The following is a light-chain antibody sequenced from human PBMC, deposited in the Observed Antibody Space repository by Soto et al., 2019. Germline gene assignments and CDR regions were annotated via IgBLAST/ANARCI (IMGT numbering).Light chain of an antibody. CDR1: SSDLGGYNY. CDR2: DVT. V-gene: IGLV2-11*01. CDR3: SSYSTTSTLV. J-gene: IGLJ1*01. Sequence: QSVLTQPRSVSGSPGQSVTISCSGTSSDLGGYNYVSWYQHHPGKAPKLMIYDVTLRPSGVPDRFSGSKSGNTASLTISGLQAEDEADYYCSSYSTTSTLVFGSGTKLTVL.